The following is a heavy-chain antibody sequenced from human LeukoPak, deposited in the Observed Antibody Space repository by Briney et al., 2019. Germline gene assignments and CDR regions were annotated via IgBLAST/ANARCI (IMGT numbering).Heavy chain of an antibody. J-gene: IGHJ4*02. V-gene: IGHV1-8*01. Sequence: ASVKVSCKASGYTFTSYDINWVRQATGQGLEWMGWMNPNSGNTGYAQKFQGRVTMTRNTSISTAYMELRSLRSEDTAVYYCARGREVPAAHNDYWGQGTLVTVSS. D-gene: IGHD2-2*01. CDR2: MNPNSGNT. CDR3: ARGREVPAAHNDY. CDR1: GYTFTSYD.